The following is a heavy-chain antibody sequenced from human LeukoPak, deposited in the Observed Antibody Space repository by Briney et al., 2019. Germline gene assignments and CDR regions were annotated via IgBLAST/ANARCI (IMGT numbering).Heavy chain of an antibody. J-gene: IGHJ6*03. CDR1: GGSFSGYY. V-gene: IGHV4-34*01. Sequence: SETLSLTCAVYGGSFSGYYWSWIRQPPGKGLEWIGEINHSGSTNYNPSLKSRVTISVDKSKNQFSLKLSSVTAADTAVYYCARGEPGYSYGYHYYMDVWGKGTTVTVSS. CDR2: INHSGST. D-gene: IGHD5-18*01. CDR3: ARGEPGYSYGYHYYMDV.